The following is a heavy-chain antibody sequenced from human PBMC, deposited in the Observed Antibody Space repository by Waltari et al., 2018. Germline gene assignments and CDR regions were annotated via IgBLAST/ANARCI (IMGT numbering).Heavy chain of an antibody. J-gene: IGHJ4*02. CDR2: TTNSNTYI. V-gene: IGHV3-21*03. D-gene: IGHD4-17*01. Sequence: EVQLVESGGGLVKPGGSLRLSCAASGFTISSFGMSWVRQAPGKGLEWVSSTTNSNTYIYYADSVKGRFTVSIDNAKNSLYLQMNSLRADDTAVYFCARALTTPNDYWGPGTLVTVSS. CDR3: ARALTTPNDY. CDR1: GFTISSFG.